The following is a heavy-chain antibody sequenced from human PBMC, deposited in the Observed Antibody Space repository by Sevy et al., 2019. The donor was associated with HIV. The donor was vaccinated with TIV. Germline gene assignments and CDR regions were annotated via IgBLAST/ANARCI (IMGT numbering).Heavy chain of an antibody. CDR3: ARETIHYYDTSGYCDY. CDR1: GFIFSSYI. Sequence: GGSLRLSCAASGFIFSSYIMNWVRQAPGKGLEWVSCISSTSNYKYYADSVKGRFTISRDNAKNSLYLQVNSLRAEDTAVYYCARETIHYYDTSGYCDYWGQGTLVTVSS. J-gene: IGHJ4*02. D-gene: IGHD3-22*01. CDR2: ISSTSNYK. V-gene: IGHV3-21*01.